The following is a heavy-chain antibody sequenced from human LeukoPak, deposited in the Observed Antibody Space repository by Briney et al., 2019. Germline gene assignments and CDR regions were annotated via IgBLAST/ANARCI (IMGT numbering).Heavy chain of an antibody. D-gene: IGHD4-17*01. J-gene: IGHJ4*02. Sequence: GGSLRLSCATSGFTFSNYSLNWVRQAPGKGLEWVSYISSSSSTIYYADSVKGRFTISRDNAKSSLYLQMNSLRAEDTAVYYCARTLSLDYGDFYWGQGTLVTVSS. CDR3: ARTLSLDYGDFY. CDR2: ISSSSSTI. V-gene: IGHV3-48*04. CDR1: GFTFSNYS.